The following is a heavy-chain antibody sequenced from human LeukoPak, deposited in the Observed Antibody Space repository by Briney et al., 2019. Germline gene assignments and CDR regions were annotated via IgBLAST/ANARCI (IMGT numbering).Heavy chain of an antibody. V-gene: IGHV3-23*01. CDR1: GLTFSSYA. CDR2: ISGTGGST. CDR3: AKENYGDSTGGRFQH. J-gene: IGHJ1*01. D-gene: IGHD4-17*01. Sequence: GGSLRLSCAASGLTFSSYAMSWVRQTPGKGLEWVSVISGTGGSTYYADSVKGRFTISRDNSKNTLYLQMNSLRADDTAVYYCAKENYGDSTGGRFQHWGQGSLVTVSS.